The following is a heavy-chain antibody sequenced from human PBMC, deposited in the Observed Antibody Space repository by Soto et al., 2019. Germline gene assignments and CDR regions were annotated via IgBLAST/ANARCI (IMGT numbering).Heavy chain of an antibody. D-gene: IGHD6-19*01. V-gene: IGHV3-23*01. CDR3: AKDFGVYGSGWYGGVPDYYYGMDV. Sequence: EVQLLESGGGLVQPGGSLRLSCAASGFTFSSYAMSWVRQAPGKGLEWVSAISGSGGSTYYADSVKGRFTISRDNSKNTLYLQMNSLRAEDTAVYYCAKDFGVYGSGWYGGVPDYYYGMDVWGQGTTVTASS. CDR2: ISGSGGST. J-gene: IGHJ6*02. CDR1: GFTFSSYA.